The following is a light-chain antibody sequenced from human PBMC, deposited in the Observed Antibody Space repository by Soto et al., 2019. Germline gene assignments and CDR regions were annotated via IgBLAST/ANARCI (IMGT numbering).Light chain of an antibody. V-gene: IGLV2-8*01. J-gene: IGLJ1*01. CDR3: SSYVGSNNFV. Sequence: QSALTQPPSVSGSPGQSVTISCTGTSGDIDNYNYVSWYLQHPGKAPKLLIFEVTKRPSGVPDRFSGSKSGDTAFLTVSGLQADDEADYYCSSYVGSNNFVFGTGTKVTVL. CDR1: SGDIDNYNY. CDR2: EVT.